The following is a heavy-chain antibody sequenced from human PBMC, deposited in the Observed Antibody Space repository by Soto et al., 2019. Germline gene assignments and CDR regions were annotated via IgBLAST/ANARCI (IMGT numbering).Heavy chain of an antibody. J-gene: IGHJ4*02. V-gene: IGHV4-34*01. D-gene: IGHD3-10*01. CDR2: INHSGST. CDR1: GESFSGYY. Sequence: PSETLSLTCAVYGESFSGYYWSWIRQPPGKGLEWIGEINHSGSTNDNPSLKSRVTISVDTSKNQFSLKLSSVTAADTAVYSCARRGTRITMVRGAFDYWGQGTLVTVSS. CDR3: ARRGTRITMVRGAFDY.